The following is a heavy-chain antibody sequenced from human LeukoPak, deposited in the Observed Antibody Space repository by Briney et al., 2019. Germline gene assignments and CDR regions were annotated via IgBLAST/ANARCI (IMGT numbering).Heavy chain of an antibody. V-gene: IGHV1-69*13. Sequence: ASVKVSCKASGGTFSSYAISWVRQAPGQGLEWMGGIIPMFGTAKYAQKFQGRVTITADESTSTAYMELSSLRSEDTAVYYCARGSCSSTSCYSDYWGQGTLVTVSS. CDR1: GGTFSSYA. J-gene: IGHJ4*02. D-gene: IGHD2-2*01. CDR3: ARGSCSSTSCYSDY. CDR2: IIPMFGTA.